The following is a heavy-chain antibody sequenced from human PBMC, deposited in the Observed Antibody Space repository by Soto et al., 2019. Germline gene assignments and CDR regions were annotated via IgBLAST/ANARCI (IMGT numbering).Heavy chain of an antibody. CDR1: GYTFTSYG. CDR2: IGAYNGNT. Sequence: ASVKVSCKASGYTFTSYGISWVRQAPGQGLEWMGWIGAYNGNTNYAQKLQGRVTMTTDTSTSTAYMELRSLRSDDTAVYYCAREGFWSGYSPRYGMDVWGQGTTVTVSS. J-gene: IGHJ6*02. V-gene: IGHV1-18*01. CDR3: AREGFWSGYSPRYGMDV. D-gene: IGHD3-3*01.